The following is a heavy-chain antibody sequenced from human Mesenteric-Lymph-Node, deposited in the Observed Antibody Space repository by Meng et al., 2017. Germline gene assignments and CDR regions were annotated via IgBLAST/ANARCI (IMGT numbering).Heavy chain of an antibody. CDR1: GDSVSSNSAA. CDR2: TYYRSKWYS. V-gene: IGHV6-1*01. CDR3: TRGEALYDYYGMDV. Sequence: SETLSLTCAISGDSVSSNSAAWNWIRQSPSRGLEWLGRTYYRSKWYSDYALSVQSRMTIITDTSKNQFSLLLDSVTPEDTAVYYCTRGEALYDYYGMDVWGQGTTVTVSS. J-gene: IGHJ6*02.